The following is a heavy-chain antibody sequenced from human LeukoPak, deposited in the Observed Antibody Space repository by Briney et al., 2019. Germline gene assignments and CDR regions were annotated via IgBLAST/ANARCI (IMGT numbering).Heavy chain of an antibody. V-gene: IGHV3-74*01. J-gene: IGHJ4*02. CDR3: ARVRFSYYFDY. CDR1: GFTFSSYW. Sequence: GGPLRLSCAASGFTFSSYWMHWVRQAPGKGLVWVSRINSDGSSTSYADSVKGRFTISRDNAKNTLYLQMNSLRAEDTAVYYCARVRFSYYFDYWGQGTLVTVSS. CDR2: INSDGSST. D-gene: IGHD3-3*01.